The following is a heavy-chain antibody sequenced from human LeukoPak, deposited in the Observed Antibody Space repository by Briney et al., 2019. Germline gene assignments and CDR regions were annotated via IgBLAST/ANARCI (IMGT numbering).Heavy chain of an antibody. J-gene: IGHJ4*02. CDR3: ARDRQSYDILTGYYSSQDY. D-gene: IGHD3-9*01. CDR2: IYAGGST. Sequence: GGSLRLSCAASGFTVSSNYMSWVRQAPGKGLEWVSGIYAGGSTNYADSVKGRFTISRDNSKNTLYLQMNSLRAEDTAVYYCARDRQSYDILTGYYSSQDYWGQGTLVTVSS. CDR1: GFTVSSNY. V-gene: IGHV3-66*01.